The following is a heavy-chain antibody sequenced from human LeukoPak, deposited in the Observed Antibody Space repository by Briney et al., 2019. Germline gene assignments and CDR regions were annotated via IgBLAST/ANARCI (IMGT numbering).Heavy chain of an antibody. CDR2: ISAYNGNT. V-gene: IGHV1-18*01. CDR3: ARGLGGIAARRSIFRFDP. CDR1: GHTFTSYG. Sequence: GASVKVSCKASGHTFTSYGISWVRQAPGQGLEWMGWISAYNGNTNYAQKLQGRVTMTTDTSTSTAYMELRSLGSDDTAVYYCARGLGGIAARRSIFRFDPWGQGTLVTVSS. J-gene: IGHJ5*02. D-gene: IGHD6-6*01.